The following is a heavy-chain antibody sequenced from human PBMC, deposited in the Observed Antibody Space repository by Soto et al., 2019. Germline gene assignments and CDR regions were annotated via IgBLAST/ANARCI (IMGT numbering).Heavy chain of an antibody. Sequence: QVQLVESGGGVVQPGRSLRLSCAASGFTFSSYAMHWVRQAPGKGLEWVAVISYDGSNKYYADSVKGRFTISRDNSKNTLYLQMNSLRAEDTAVYYCAREREGIWSGYQGSGFDYWGQGTLVTVSS. J-gene: IGHJ4*02. CDR3: AREREGIWSGYQGSGFDY. CDR1: GFTFSSYA. CDR2: ISYDGSNK. D-gene: IGHD3-3*01. V-gene: IGHV3-30-3*01.